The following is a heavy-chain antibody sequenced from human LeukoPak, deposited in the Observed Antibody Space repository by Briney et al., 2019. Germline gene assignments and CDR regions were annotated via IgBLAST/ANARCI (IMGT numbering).Heavy chain of an antibody. J-gene: IGHJ4*02. CDR1: GDTLSELT. CDR2: FDPGAGEI. D-gene: IGHD3-10*01. Sequence: ASVNVSCKVSGDTLSELTMHWVRQAPGKGLEWMGGFDPGAGEILYAQQFQGRVTMTEDTSTDTAYMELTSLRSEDSGVYFCAAGGIYSLLDYWGQGTLVTVSS. CDR3: AAGGIYSLLDY. V-gene: IGHV1-24*01.